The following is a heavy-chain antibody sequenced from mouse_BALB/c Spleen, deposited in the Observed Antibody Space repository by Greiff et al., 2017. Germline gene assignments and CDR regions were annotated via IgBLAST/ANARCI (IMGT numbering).Heavy chain of an antibody. J-gene: IGHJ2*01. CDR3: ARDGNPTHYFDY. D-gene: IGHD1-1*01. CDR1: GFTFSSFG. Sequence: DVMLVESGGGLVQPGGSRKLSCAASGFTFSSFGMHWVRQAPEKGLEWVAYISSGSSTIYYADTVKGRFTISRDNPKNTLFLQMTSLRSEDTAMYYCARDGNPTHYFDYWGQGTTLTVSS. CDR2: ISSGSSTI. V-gene: IGHV5-17*02.